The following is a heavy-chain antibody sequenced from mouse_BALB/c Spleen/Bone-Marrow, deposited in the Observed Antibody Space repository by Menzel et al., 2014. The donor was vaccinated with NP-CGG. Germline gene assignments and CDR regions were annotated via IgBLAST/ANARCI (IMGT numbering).Heavy chain of an antibody. D-gene: IGHD2-12*01. CDR2: IWSGGTT. V-gene: IGHV2-2*02. CDR1: GFSLTSYG. J-gene: IGHJ4*01. CDR3: ARNPIRRNAMDY. Sequence: VQLQQSGPGLVQPSQRLSITCTVSGFSLTSYGVHWVRQSPGKGLEWLGVIWSGGTTDYNAPFISRLSISKDNSKSQVFFKMSSLQANDTAIYYCARNPIRRNAMDYWGQGTSVTVSS.